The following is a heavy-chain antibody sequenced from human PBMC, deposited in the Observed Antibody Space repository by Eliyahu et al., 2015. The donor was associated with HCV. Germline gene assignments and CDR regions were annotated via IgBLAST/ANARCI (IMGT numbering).Heavy chain of an antibody. D-gene: IGHD5-18*01. CDR2: INHSGST. J-gene: IGHJ4*02. V-gene: IGHV4-34*01. CDR3: ARALIYSAAMAYDDY. CDR1: GGSFSGYY. Sequence: QVQLQQWGAGLLKPSETLSLTCAVYGGSFSGYYWSWIRQPPRKGLEWIGEINHSGSTNYNPSLKSRVTISVDTSKNQFSLKLSSVTAADTAVYYCARALIYSAAMAYDDYWGQGTLVTVSS.